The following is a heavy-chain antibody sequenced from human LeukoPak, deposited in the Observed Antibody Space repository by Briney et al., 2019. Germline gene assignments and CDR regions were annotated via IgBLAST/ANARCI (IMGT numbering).Heavy chain of an antibody. CDR2: IYYSGST. V-gene: IGHV4-39*07. D-gene: IGHD6-19*01. Sequence: SETLSLTCTVSGGSISSSSYYGGWIRQPPGKGLEWIGSIYYSGSTYYNPSLKSRVTISVDTSKNQFSLKLSSVTAADTAVYYCGRAVAGINWFDPWGQGTLVTVSS. CDR1: GGSISSSSYY. CDR3: GRAVAGINWFDP. J-gene: IGHJ5*02.